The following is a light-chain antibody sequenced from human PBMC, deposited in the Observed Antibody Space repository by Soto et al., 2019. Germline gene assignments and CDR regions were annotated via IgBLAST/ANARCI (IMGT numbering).Light chain of an antibody. CDR3: QHSNPLPL. Sequence: DIQMSQPPPSLSASVGDRVTITCQASQDIGTYLNWYQHKPGKAPNLVIYDASNLETGVPSRFTGGGSGTDFTFTISSLRPEDIATYSCQHSNPLPLLGPGTQVDF. CDR1: QDIGTY. CDR2: DAS. J-gene: IGKJ3*01. V-gene: IGKV1-33*01.